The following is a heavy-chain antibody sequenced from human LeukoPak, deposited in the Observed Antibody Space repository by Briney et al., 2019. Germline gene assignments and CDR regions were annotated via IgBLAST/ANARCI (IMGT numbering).Heavy chain of an antibody. J-gene: IGHJ4*02. CDR1: GYTFTSYG. D-gene: IGHD3-10*01. V-gene: IGHV1-18*01. CDR2: ISAYNGNT. Sequence: ASVKVSCKASGYTFTSYGISWVRQAPGQGLEWMGWISAYNGNTNYAQKLQGRVTMTTDTSTSTAYMKLRSLRSDDTAVYYCARETPVFGELFGYFDYWGQGTLVTVSS. CDR3: ARETPVFGELFGYFDY.